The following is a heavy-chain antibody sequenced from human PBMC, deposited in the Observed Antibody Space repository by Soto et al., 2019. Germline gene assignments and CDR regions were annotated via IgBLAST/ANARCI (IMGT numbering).Heavy chain of an antibody. CDR3: AKNQGVELVPLATVDWVDP. J-gene: IGHJ5*02. CDR1: GFTFSSYA. V-gene: IGHV3-23*01. Sequence: GGSLRLSCAASGFTFSSYAMGWVRQAPGKGLEWVSAISGSGGSTYYADSVKGRFTISRDNSKNTLYLQMNSLRAEDTAVYHCAKNQGVELVPLATVDWVDPWGQGSVVTVSS. CDR2: ISGSGGST. D-gene: IGHD1-26*01.